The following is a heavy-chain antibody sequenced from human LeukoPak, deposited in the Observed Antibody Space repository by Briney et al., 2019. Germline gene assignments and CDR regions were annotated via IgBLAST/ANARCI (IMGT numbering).Heavy chain of an antibody. CDR2: IFYSGNT. V-gene: IGHV4-39*01. Sequence: PSETLSLTCNVSGDSITTTNYWAWIRQPPGKGLDWIASIFYSGNTYYNPSLKSRVSISIDTSRKQISLQLRSVSATDTAIYYCARRSRLYKHETTGYHDSWGQGTLVTVSS. CDR3: ARRSRLYKHETTGYHDS. D-gene: IGHD3-9*01. J-gene: IGHJ4*02. CDR1: GDSITTTNY.